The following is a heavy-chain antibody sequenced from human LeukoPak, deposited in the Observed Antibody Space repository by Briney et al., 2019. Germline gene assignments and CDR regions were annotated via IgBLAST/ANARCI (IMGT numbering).Heavy chain of an antibody. Sequence: ASVKVSCKASGYTFTGYYIHWVRQAPGQGLEWMGRINPNSGGTNYAQKFQGRVTMTRDTSISTAYMELTRLRSDDTAVYYCARGEAAAQQYNWFDPWGQGTLVTVSS. V-gene: IGHV1-2*06. CDR2: INPNSGGT. J-gene: IGHJ5*02. D-gene: IGHD6-13*01. CDR1: GYTFTGYY. CDR3: ARGEAAAQQYNWFDP.